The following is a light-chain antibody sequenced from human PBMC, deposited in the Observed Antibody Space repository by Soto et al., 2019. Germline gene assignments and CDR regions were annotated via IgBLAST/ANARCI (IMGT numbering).Light chain of an antibody. CDR1: QSIALS. V-gene: IGKV1-39*01. Sequence: DIQMTQSPSSLSASVGDTVTMTCRASQSIALSVNWYQQKTGKAPKLLIYVAFTLESGVPSRFSVSGSGTEFTLTSRCLQPEDFATHYCQQSFRSPITYAPGTRLEIK. CDR3: QQSFRSPIT. CDR2: VAF. J-gene: IGKJ5*01.